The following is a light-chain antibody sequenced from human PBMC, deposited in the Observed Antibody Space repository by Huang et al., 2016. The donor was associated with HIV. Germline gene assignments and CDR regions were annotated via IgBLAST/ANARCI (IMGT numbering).Light chain of an antibody. V-gene: IGKV1-13*02. J-gene: IGKJ2*01. Sequence: AIQLTQSPSSLSASVGDRVTITCRASQGVSSGLAWYQQKPGKAPKFLIYGASTLGSGVPLRVSGSGSGTDFTLTISSLQPEDFATYYCQQFNRYPYTFGQGTKLEIK. CDR2: GAS. CDR1: QGVSSG. CDR3: QQFNRYPYT.